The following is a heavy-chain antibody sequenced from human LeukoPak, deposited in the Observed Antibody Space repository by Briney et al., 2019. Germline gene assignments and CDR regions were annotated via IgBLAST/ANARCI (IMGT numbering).Heavy chain of an antibody. CDR3: ARDNFPYEAEDY. V-gene: IGHV4-39*07. D-gene: IGHD1-20*01. J-gene: IGHJ4*02. CDR2: IYYSGST. CDR1: GGSISSSSYY. Sequence: PSETLSLTCTVSGGSISSSSYYWGWIRQPPGKGLEWIGSIYYSGSTYYNPSLKSRVTISVDTSKNQFSLKLSSVTAADTAVYYCARDNFPYEAEDYWGQGTLVTVSS.